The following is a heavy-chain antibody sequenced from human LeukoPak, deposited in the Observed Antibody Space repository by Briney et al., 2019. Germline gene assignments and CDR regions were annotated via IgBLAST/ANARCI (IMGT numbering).Heavy chain of an antibody. V-gene: IGHV3-23*01. D-gene: IGHD4-17*01. CDR1: GFIFSSYA. CDR3: AKGRGTTVTSAANY. CDR2: ISGTNDNT. Sequence: GGSLRLSCAASGFIFSSYAMSWVRQAPGKGLEWVSTISGTNDNTYYADSVKDRFTISRDNSKNTLSLQMNSLRAEDTAVYYCAKGRGTTVTSAANYWGQGTLVTVSS. J-gene: IGHJ4*02.